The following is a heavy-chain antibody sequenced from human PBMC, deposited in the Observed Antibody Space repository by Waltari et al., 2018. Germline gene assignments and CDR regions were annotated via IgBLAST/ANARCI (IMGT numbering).Heavy chain of an antibody. CDR2: ISWNSDSG. D-gene: IGHD6-13*01. Sequence: EAQLVESGGGLVQPGRSLRLSCEASGFNFDDYAMHWVRQAPGKGLEGVSGISWNSDSGGYADSVKGRFTVSRDNAKNSLYLQMNSLRTEDMALYYCSRDKDQLAAAGEGGSYFDLWGRGTLVTVSS. V-gene: IGHV3-9*03. J-gene: IGHJ2*01. CDR3: SRDKDQLAAAGEGGSYFDL. CDR1: GFNFDDYA.